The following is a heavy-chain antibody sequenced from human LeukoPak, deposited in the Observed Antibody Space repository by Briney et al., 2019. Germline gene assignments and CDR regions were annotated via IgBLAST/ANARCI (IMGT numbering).Heavy chain of an antibody. J-gene: IGHJ3*02. D-gene: IGHD6-13*01. Sequence: PGGSLRLSCAASGFTFSSYRMSWVRQAPGKGLEWVANIKQDGSEKYYVDSVKGRFTISRDNAKNSLYLQMNSLRAEDTAVYYCARDGEYSTLGAFDIWGQGTMVTVSS. CDR3: ARDGEYSTLGAFDI. CDR2: IKQDGSEK. V-gene: IGHV3-7*01. CDR1: GFTFSSYR.